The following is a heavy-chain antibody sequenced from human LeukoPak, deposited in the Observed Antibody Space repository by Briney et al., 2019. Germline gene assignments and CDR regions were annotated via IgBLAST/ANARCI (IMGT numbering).Heavy chain of an antibody. J-gene: IGHJ4*02. CDR2: IRSSSSYM. CDR1: GFTFSSYS. Sequence: GGSLRLSCVASGFTFSSYSMNWVRQTPGKGLEWVSSIRSSSSYMYYADSVKGRFTISGDNAKNSLYLQMNSLRAEDTAVYFCAKGAGGYYDSSGSGFDYWGQGTLVTVSS. D-gene: IGHD3-22*01. CDR3: AKGAGGYYDSSGSGFDY. V-gene: IGHV3-21*01.